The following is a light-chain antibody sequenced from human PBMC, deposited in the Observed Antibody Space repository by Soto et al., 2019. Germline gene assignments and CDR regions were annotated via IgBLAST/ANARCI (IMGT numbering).Light chain of an antibody. CDR2: GAS. Sequence: EIVMTQSPATLSVSQGERATLSCRASQSVSSNLAWYQQKPGQAPRLLIYGASTRATGIPARFSGSGSGTEFTLTISSLQSEDFAVYYCQQYNNWSSAFGQGTKVDI. CDR1: QSVSSN. J-gene: IGKJ1*01. V-gene: IGKV3-15*01. CDR3: QQYNNWSSA.